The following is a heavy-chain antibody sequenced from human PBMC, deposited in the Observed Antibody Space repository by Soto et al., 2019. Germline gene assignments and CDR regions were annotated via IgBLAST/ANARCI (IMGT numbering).Heavy chain of an antibody. J-gene: IGHJ5*02. V-gene: IGHV4-4*02. CDR1: GDSISGSYW. Sequence: SETLSLTCTVSGDSISGSYWWSWVRQPPGKGLEWIGEVSQSGNTNYNPSLMSRLTISVDKSKNQFSLRVTYVTAADTGIYYCASETYGDYVGYFDPWGQGTLVTVSS. CDR2: VSQSGNT. D-gene: IGHD4-17*01. CDR3: ASETYGDYVGYFDP.